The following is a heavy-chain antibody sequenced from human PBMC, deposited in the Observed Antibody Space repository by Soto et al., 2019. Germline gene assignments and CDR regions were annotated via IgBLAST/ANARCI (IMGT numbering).Heavy chain of an antibody. CDR1: GGSISSYY. CDR2: IYYSGSA. V-gene: IGHV4-59*01. CDR3: ARGWDALDI. Sequence: SDTLSLTCTVSGGSISSYYWSWIRQPPGKGLEWIGYIYYSGSANYNPSLKSRVTISVDTSKNQFSLKLSSVTAADTAVYYCARGWDALDIWGQGTMVTVSS. J-gene: IGHJ3*02.